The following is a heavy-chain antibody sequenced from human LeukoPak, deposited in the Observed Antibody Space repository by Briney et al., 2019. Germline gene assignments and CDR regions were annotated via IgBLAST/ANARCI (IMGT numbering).Heavy chain of an antibody. Sequence: ASVEVSCKASGYTFTSYDINWVRQATGQGLEWMGWMNPNSGNTGYAQKFQGRVTMTRNTSISTAYMELSSLRSEDTAVYYCARAQRYCSSTSCYITHYYYYMDVWGKGTTVTVSS. CDR2: MNPNSGNT. V-gene: IGHV1-8*01. CDR1: GYTFTSYD. D-gene: IGHD2-2*02. J-gene: IGHJ6*03. CDR3: ARAQRYCSSTSCYITHYYYYMDV.